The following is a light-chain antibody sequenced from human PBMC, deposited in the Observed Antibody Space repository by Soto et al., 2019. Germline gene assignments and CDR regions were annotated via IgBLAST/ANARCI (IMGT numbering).Light chain of an antibody. V-gene: IGKV3-20*01. CDR3: QHYGRSSWT. Sequence: ALTQSPATLSLSPGERVTLSCRASQTVRSSFVAWYQQKPGQAPRLLIYGASTRATGIPDRFSGSGSGKDFTLTISSLQPEDLAVYYCQHYGRSSWTFGQGTKVAIK. CDR1: QTVRSSF. CDR2: GAS. J-gene: IGKJ1*01.